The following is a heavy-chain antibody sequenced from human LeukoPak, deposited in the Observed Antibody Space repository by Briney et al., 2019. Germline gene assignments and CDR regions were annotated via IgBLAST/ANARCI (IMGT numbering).Heavy chain of an antibody. CDR3: ARDLGGSYGRTFDY. CDR1: GFTFSSYS. J-gene: IGHJ4*02. Sequence: GGSLRLSCAASGFTFSSYSMNWVRQAPGKGLEWVSSISSSSSYIYYADSVKGRFTISRDNAKNSLYLQMNSLRAEDTAVYYCARDLGGSYGRTFDYWGQGTLVTVSS. V-gene: IGHV3-21*01. D-gene: IGHD1-26*01. CDR2: ISSSSSYI.